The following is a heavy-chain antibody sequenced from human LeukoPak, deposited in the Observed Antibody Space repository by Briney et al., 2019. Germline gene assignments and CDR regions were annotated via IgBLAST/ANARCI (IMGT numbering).Heavy chain of an antibody. CDR3: ARDIAARPNQYYFDY. Sequence: SETLSLTCAVYGGSFSGYYWSWIRQPPGKGLEWIGEINHSGSTNYNPSLKSRVTISVDTSKNQFSLKLSSVTAADTAVYYCARDIAARPNQYYFDYWGQGTLVTVSS. J-gene: IGHJ4*02. D-gene: IGHD6-6*01. V-gene: IGHV4-34*01. CDR2: INHSGST. CDR1: GGSFSGYY.